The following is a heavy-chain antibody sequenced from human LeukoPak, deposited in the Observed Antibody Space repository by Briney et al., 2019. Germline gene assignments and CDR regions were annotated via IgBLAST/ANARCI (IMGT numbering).Heavy chain of an antibody. CDR3: ATYTHWVAGDV. D-gene: IGHD3-16*01. V-gene: IGHV3-7*01. J-gene: IGHJ6*02. CDR1: GFTFSNSW. CDR2: MNQDGSAK. Sequence: GGSLRLSCAASGFTFSNSWMSWVRQAPGKGLEWVANMNQDGSAKGYVDSVKGRFTISRDNARNSLYLQMSSLRPEDTAVYYCATYTHWVAGDVWGQGTTVTVSS.